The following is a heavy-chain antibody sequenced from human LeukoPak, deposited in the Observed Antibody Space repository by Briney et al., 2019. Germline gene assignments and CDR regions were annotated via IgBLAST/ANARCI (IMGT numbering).Heavy chain of an antibody. V-gene: IGHV4-34*01. CDR1: GGSFSGYY. J-gene: IGHJ6*04. CDR3: ARYCSGGSCYSGYGMDV. D-gene: IGHD2-15*01. Sequence: SETLSLTCAVYGGSFSGYYWSWIRQPPGKGLEWIGEINHSGSTNYNPSLKSRVTISVDTSKNQFSPKLSSVTAADTAVYYCARYCSGGSCYSGYGMDVWGKGTTVTVSS. CDR2: INHSGST.